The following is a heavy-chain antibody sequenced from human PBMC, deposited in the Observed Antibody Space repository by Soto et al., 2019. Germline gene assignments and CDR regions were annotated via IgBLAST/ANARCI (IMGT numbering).Heavy chain of an antibody. V-gene: IGHV1-69*04. J-gene: IGHJ4*02. D-gene: IGHD2-15*01. CDR3: ARDTGYCSGGSCYDGYYFDY. Sequence: GASVKVSCKASGGTFSSYTISWVRQAPGQGLEWMGRIIPILGIANYAQKFQGRVTITADKSTSTAYMELSSPRSADTAVYYCARDTGYCSGGSCYDGYYFDYWGQGTLVTVSS. CDR2: IIPILGIA. CDR1: GGTFSSYT.